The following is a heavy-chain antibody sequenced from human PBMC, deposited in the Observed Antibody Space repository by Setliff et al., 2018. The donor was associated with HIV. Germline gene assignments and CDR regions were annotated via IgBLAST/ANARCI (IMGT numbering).Heavy chain of an antibody. D-gene: IGHD6-19*01. CDR1: GGSFSGYY. V-gene: IGHV4-34*12. J-gene: IGHJ4*02. CDR2: IIHSGST. Sequence: SETLSLTCAVYGGSFSGYYWSWIRQPPGKGQEWIGEIIHSGSTNYNPSLKSRVTLSVDTSKNQFSLKLSSVTAADTAVYYCARRSGWFYDYWGQGTLVTVSS. CDR3: ARRSGWFYDY.